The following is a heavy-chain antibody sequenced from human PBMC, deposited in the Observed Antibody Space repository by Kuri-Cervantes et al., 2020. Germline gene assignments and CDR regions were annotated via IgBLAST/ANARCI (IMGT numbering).Heavy chain of an antibody. CDR1: GGSISRGSYS. Sequence: LRLSCTVSGGSISRGSYSWSWIRQPAGKGLEWIGRIYTNGNTDYSPSLKSRVIISVDTSKNQFSLKLSSVTAADTAVYYCARGGFRHIDYWGQGTLVTVSS. V-gene: IGHV4-61*02. CDR3: ARGGFRHIDY. D-gene: IGHD3-10*01. J-gene: IGHJ4*02. CDR2: IYTNGNT.